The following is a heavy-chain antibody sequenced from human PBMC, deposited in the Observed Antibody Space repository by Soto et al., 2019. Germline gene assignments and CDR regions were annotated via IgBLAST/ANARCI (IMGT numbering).Heavy chain of an antibody. D-gene: IGHD6-19*01. CDR2: IVVGSGNT. Sequence: SVKVSCKASGFTFTSSAVQWVRQARGQRLEWIGWIVVGSGNTNYARKFQERVTITRDMSTSTAYMELSSLRSEDTAVYYCAADQSAYSSGWYYAVDYWGQGTLVTVSS. CDR1: GFTFTSSA. V-gene: IGHV1-58*01. J-gene: IGHJ4*02. CDR3: AADQSAYSSGWYYAVDY.